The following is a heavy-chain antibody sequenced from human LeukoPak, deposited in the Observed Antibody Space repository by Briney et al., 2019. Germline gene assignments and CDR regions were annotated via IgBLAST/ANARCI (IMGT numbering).Heavy chain of an antibody. Sequence: SETLSLTCTVSGGSISIYYWSWIRQPAGKGLEWIGRIYNSGSTNYNPPLKSRVTISVDTSKNQFSLDLSSVTAADTAVYYCARVAYYDILTGYYTGSFDIWGQGTMVTVSS. CDR2: IYNSGST. D-gene: IGHD3-9*01. CDR1: GGSISIYY. J-gene: IGHJ3*02. V-gene: IGHV4-4*07. CDR3: ARVAYYDILTGYYTGSFDI.